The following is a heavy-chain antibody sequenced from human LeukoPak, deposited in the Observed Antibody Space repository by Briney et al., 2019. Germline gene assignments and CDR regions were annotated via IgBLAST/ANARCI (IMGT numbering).Heavy chain of an antibody. J-gene: IGHJ4*02. CDR3: ARGSKYDYDSTGYYSHDY. Sequence: SETLSLTCTVSGGSISSYYWSWIRQPPGKGLEWIGYIYYSGSTNYNPSLKSRVTISVDTSKNQFSLKLNFVTAADTAVYYCARGSKYDYDSTGYYSHDYWGQGTLVTVSS. CDR1: GGSISSYY. CDR2: IYYSGST. D-gene: IGHD3-22*01. V-gene: IGHV4-59*12.